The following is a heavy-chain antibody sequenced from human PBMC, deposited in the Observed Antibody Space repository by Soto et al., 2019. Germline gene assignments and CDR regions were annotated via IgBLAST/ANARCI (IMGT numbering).Heavy chain of an antibody. CDR1: GFTFSGCA. Sequence: EVQLVESGGGLVQPGGSLKLSCAASGFTFSGCAMHWVRQASGKGLEWLGRIRSKPNNYATEYAASVQGRFTISRDDSKNTAYLEMNSLKTEDTAVYYCTRLAYSYGWYFDYWGQGALVTVSS. J-gene: IGHJ4*02. D-gene: IGHD6-19*01. CDR3: TRLAYSYGWYFDY. CDR2: IRSKPNNYAT. V-gene: IGHV3-73*01.